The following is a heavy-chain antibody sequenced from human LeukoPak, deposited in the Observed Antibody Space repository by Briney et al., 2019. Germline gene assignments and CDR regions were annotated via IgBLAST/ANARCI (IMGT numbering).Heavy chain of an antibody. CDR3: ARVGSSGWYTWFDP. CDR1: GGSISSYY. Sequence: SETLSLTCTVSGGSISSYYWSWIRQPAGKGLEWIGRIYSSGSTSYNPSLKSRVTMSVDTSKNQFSLRLSSVTAADTAVYYCARVGSSGWYTWFDPWGQGTLVTVSS. CDR2: IYSSGST. V-gene: IGHV4-4*07. J-gene: IGHJ5*02. D-gene: IGHD6-19*01.